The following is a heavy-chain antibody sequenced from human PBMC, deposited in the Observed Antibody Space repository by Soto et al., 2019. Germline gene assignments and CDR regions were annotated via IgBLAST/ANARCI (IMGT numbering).Heavy chain of an antibody. CDR1: AFSLSSYG. Sequence: GGSLRLSCAASAFSLSSYGFHWVRQSPGKGLEWVAVISYDGSNKYYADSVKGRFTISRDNSKNTLYLQMNSLRAEDTAVYYCAKDRLRYCSGGSCYDYGMDVWGQGTTVTVSS. D-gene: IGHD2-15*01. CDR2: ISYDGSNK. V-gene: IGHV3-30*18. J-gene: IGHJ6*02. CDR3: AKDRLRYCSGGSCYDYGMDV.